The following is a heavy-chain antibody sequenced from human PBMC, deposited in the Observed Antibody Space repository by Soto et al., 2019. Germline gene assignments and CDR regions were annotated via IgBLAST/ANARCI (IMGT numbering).Heavy chain of an antibody. CDR3: ASSRIAVALGY. CDR2: IYHRST. V-gene: IGHV4-30-2*01. J-gene: IGHJ4*02. Sequence: QLQLQESGSGLLKPSQTLSLTCDVSGGSISSGGYSWGWIRQPPGKGLEWIGYIYHRSTYYNPSLKSRVTISVDRSKNQFSLKLSSVTAADTAVYYCASSRIAVALGYWGQGTLVTVSS. D-gene: IGHD6-19*01. CDR1: GGSISSGGYS.